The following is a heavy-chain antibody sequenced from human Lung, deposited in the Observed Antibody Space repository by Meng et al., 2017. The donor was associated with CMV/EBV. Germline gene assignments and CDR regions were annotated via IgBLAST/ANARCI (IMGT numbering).Heavy chain of an antibody. CDR3: ARDFNPSESSGYRPYYYGMDV. V-gene: IGHV3-21*01. CDR2: INQSSSYI. CDR1: GFTFSSYS. J-gene: IGHJ6*02. D-gene: IGHD3-22*01. Sequence: ESLKISCAASGFTFSSYSMNWVRQAPGKGLEWVSYINQSSSYIYYADSVKGRFTISRDNAKNSLYLQMNSLRAEDTAVYYCARDFNPSESSGYRPYYYGMDVWGQGXTVTVSS.